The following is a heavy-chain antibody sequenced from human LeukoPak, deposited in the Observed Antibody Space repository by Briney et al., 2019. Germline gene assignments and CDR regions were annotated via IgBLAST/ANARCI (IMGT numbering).Heavy chain of an antibody. J-gene: IGHJ6*03. Sequence: SETLSLTCAVYGESFNGYQWSWIRQTPGKGLEWVGKIDHTGSTIYNPSLKSRLTISVDTPKNQFSLELSSVTGADTAVYYCARGRYCDGTNCPYEGGFYYMDVWDKGTTVTVSS. CDR3: ARGRYCDGTNCPYEGGFYYMDV. CDR2: IDHTGST. CDR1: GESFNGYQ. D-gene: IGHD2-21*01. V-gene: IGHV4-34*01.